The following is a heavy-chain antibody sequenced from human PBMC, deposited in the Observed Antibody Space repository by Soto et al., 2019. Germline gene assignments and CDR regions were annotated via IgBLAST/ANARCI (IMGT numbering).Heavy chain of an antibody. CDR1: GVSISNYA. Sequence: GGSLRLSXSASGVSISNYAMSWVRQAPGKGLEWVSSISDSGAKTFYADSVRGRFAISRDTSKNTVYMQMNNLRTEDTALYYCAKDGIRKDDYWGQGTLVTVSS. V-gene: IGHV3-23*01. J-gene: IGHJ4*02. CDR3: AKDGIRKDDY. CDR2: ISDSGAKT.